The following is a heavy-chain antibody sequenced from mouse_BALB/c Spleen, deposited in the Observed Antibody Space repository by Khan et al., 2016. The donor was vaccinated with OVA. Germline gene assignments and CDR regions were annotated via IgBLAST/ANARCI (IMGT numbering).Heavy chain of an antibody. CDR3: DSGGSSDPAWFTY. J-gene: IGHJ3*01. CDR2: IRYDGNT. D-gene: IGHD3-1*01. Sequence: EVQLQESGPGLVKPSQSLSLTCSVTGYSITNGYFWNWLRQFPGNNLEWMGYIRYDGNTNYNPSLKNRISITRDTYKNQFFLNLNSVTPEATATYYCDSGGSSDPAWFTYWGQGTLVTVSA. V-gene: IGHV3-6*02. CDR1: GYSITNGYF.